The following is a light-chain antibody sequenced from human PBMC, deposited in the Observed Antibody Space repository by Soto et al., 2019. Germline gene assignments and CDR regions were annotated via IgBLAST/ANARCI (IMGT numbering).Light chain of an antibody. Sequence: EIVLTQSPGTLSLSPGERATLSCRASQSVSSSYLAWYQQKPGQAPRLLIYGASSRATGIPDRFSGSGSGTDFTLTISRLEPEDSAVYYCQQGSNWPPGLTFGGGTKVDIK. CDR2: GAS. CDR1: QSVSSSY. V-gene: IGKV3D-20*02. CDR3: QQGSNWPPGLT. J-gene: IGKJ4*01.